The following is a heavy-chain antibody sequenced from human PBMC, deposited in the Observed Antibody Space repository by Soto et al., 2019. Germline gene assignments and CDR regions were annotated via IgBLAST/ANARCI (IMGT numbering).Heavy chain of an antibody. CDR2: IYYSGIT. V-gene: IGHV4-39*01. CDR3: ARSNSGYYKWFDP. Sequence: LSLTCTVSGDSISNSNYYWGWIRQPPGKGLEWIANIYYSGITYYNPSLKSRVAISVDTSKNQFSLKLSSVTAADTAIYYCARSNSGYYKWFDPCGQGTLVTVS. J-gene: IGHJ5*02. D-gene: IGHD3-22*01. CDR1: GDSISNSNYY.